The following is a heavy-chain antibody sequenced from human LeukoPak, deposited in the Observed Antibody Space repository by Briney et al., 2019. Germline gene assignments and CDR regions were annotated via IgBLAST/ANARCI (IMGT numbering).Heavy chain of an antibody. Sequence: GKSLRLSCAASGFTVRTSYMTWVRQAPGKGLEYVSLIYSGGSTYYADSVKGRFTISRDNSKNTLFLQMNSLRAEDTAVYYCARVASYYDSSGYFESWGQGTLLTVSS. D-gene: IGHD3-22*01. V-gene: IGHV3-53*01. CDR3: ARVASYYDSSGYFES. J-gene: IGHJ4*02. CDR2: IYSGGST. CDR1: GFTVRTSY.